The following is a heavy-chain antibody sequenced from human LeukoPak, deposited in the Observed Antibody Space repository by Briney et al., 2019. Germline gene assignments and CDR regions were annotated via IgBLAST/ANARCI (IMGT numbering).Heavy chain of an antibody. V-gene: IGHV4-38-2*01. D-gene: IGHD3-3*01. J-gene: IGHJ3*02. CDR1: GYSISSGYY. Sequence: SETLSLTCAVSGYSISSGYYWGWIRQPPGKGLEWIGSIYHSGSTYYNPSLKSRVTISVDTSKIQFSLKLSSVTAVDTAVYYCARRTWSGYYDDAFDIWGQGTMVTVSS. CDR2: IYHSGST. CDR3: ARRTWSGYYDDAFDI.